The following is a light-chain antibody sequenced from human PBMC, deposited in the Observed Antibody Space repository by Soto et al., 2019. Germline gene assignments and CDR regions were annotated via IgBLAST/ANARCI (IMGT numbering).Light chain of an antibody. CDR2: GAS. Sequence: EIVLTQSPGSLSLSLGERATLSCRASQSVDSAFFAWYQQKPGQPPRLLMYGASRRATGIPDRFSGSGSGTDSAITISRLEPEDFAVYYCQQYASSLTFGQGTKVEI. CDR1: QSVDSAF. CDR3: QQYASSLT. V-gene: IGKV3-20*01. J-gene: IGKJ1*01.